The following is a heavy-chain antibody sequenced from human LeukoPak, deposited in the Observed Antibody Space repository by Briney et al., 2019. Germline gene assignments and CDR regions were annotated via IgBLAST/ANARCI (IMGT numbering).Heavy chain of an antibody. Sequence: PGRSLRLSCAASGFTFSSYAMHWVRQAPGKGLEWVAVISYDGSNKYYADSVKGRFTISRDNSKNTLYLQMNSLRVEDTAVYYCARGPIGSNWFDPWGQGTLVTVSS. J-gene: IGHJ5*02. CDR2: ISYDGSNK. V-gene: IGHV3-30-3*01. CDR3: ARGPIGSNWFDP. D-gene: IGHD5/OR15-5a*01. CDR1: GFTFSSYA.